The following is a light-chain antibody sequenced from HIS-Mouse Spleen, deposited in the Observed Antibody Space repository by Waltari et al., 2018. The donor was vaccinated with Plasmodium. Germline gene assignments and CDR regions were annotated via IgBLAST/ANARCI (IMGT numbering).Light chain of an antibody. J-gene: IGLJ3*02. CDR2: LNSDGSH. CDR1: SGHSSYA. Sequence: QLVLTQSPSASASLGASVTLTCPLSSGHSSYAIAWPQQQPEKGPRYLMTLNSDGSHSKGDGIPDRFSGSSSGAERYLTISSLQSEDEADYYGQTWGTGIRVFGGGAKLTVL. CDR3: QTWGTGIRV. V-gene: IGLV4-69*01.